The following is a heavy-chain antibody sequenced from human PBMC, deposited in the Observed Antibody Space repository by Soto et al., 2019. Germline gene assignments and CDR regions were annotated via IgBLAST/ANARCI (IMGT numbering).Heavy chain of an antibody. D-gene: IGHD3-3*01. V-gene: IGHV4-34*01. Sequence: PSETLSLTCALYGGSFDGYYWSWIRQSPGKGLEWIGEIRHSGSTKYNPSLKSRVSLSVDTSTKQFSPKMTSMTAADRGVYYCARGVDSWSGYLFWGQGTPVTVSS. CDR3: ARGVDSWSGYLF. CDR2: IRHSGST. J-gene: IGHJ4*02. CDR1: GGSFDGYY.